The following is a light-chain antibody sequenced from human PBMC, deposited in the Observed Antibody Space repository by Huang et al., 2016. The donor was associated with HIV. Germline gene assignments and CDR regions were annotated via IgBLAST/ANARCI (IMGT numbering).Light chain of an antibody. CDR2: GAS. J-gene: IGKJ1*01. CDR1: QSVGSN. Sequence: EIVMTQSPATLSVSPGERATLSCRARQSVGSNLAWYQQKRGQAPRLLIYGASTRATGIPARFSGSGSGTEFTLTISSLQSEDFAVYYCQQYNNWPPKTFGQGTKVEIK. CDR3: QQYNNWPPKT. V-gene: IGKV3-15*01.